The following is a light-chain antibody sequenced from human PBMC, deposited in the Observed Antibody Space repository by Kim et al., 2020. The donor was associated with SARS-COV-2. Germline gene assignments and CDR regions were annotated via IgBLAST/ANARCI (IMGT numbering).Light chain of an antibody. J-gene: IGKJ2*01. CDR3: QHFDSLPYT. V-gene: IGKV1-33*01. Sequence: SASVGDRVTITCQASQDIRNFLNWFQHKPWKAPKLLIYDASSLAAGVPSRFSGSGSGTDFTFPISSLQPEDIATYYCQHFDSLPYTFGQGTKLEI. CDR2: DAS. CDR1: QDIRNF.